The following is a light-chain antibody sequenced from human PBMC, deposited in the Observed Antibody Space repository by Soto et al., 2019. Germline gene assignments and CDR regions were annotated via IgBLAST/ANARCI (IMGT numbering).Light chain of an antibody. J-gene: IGLJ1*01. CDR3: CSYAGSSTFYV. CDR2: EGS. CDR1: SSDVGSYNL. Sequence: VLTQPSSVSGSPGQPITISCTGTSSDVGSYNLVSWYQQHPGKAPKVMIYEGSKRPSGVSNRFSGSKSGNTASLTISGLQAEDEADYYCCSYAGSSTFYVFGAGTKVTVL. V-gene: IGLV2-23*01.